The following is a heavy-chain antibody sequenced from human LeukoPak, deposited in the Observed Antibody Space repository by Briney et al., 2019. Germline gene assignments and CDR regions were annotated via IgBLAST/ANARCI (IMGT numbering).Heavy chain of an antibody. CDR1: GGSFSGYY. V-gene: IGHV4-34*01. D-gene: IGHD3-10*01. CDR3: ASAVRRGDYMDV. Sequence: SETLSLTCAVYGGSFSGYYWSWIRQPPGKGLEWIGEINHSGSTNYNPSLKSRVTISVDTSKNQFSLKLSSVTAADTAVYYCASAVRRGDYMDVWGKGTTVTISS. CDR2: INHSGST. J-gene: IGHJ6*03.